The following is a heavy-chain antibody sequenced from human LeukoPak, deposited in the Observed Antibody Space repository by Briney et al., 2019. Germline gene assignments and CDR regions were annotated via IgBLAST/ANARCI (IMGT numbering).Heavy chain of an antibody. CDR2: ISSSSSYT. CDR1: GFXFSDHY. CDR3: ARRAMVRGVMNAFDI. D-gene: IGHD3-10*01. Sequence: GGSLRLSCAASGFXFSDHYISWIRQAPGKGLEWVSYISSSSSYTNYADSVKGRFTISRDNAKKSLYLQMNSLRAEDTAVYYCARRAMVRGVMNAFDIWGQGTMVTVSS. V-gene: IGHV3-11*06. J-gene: IGHJ3*02.